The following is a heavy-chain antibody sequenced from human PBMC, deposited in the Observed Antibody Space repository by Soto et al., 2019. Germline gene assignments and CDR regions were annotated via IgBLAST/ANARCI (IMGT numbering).Heavy chain of an antibody. CDR1: GGSFSGYY. CDR3: ARAMGRRGIAAAGTAGRGAFDI. CDR2: INHSGST. V-gene: IGHV4-34*01. J-gene: IGHJ3*02. Sequence: QVQLQQWGAGLLKPSETLSLTCAVYGGSFSGYYWSWIRQPPGKGLEWIGEINHSGSTNYNPSLKCRVTISVDTSKNQFPLKLSSVTAADTAVYYCARAMGRRGIAAAGTAGRGAFDIWGQGTMVTVSS. D-gene: IGHD6-13*01.